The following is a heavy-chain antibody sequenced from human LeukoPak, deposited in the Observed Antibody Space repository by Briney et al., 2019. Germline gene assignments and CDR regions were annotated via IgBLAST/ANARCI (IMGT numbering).Heavy chain of an antibody. D-gene: IGHD3-22*01. CDR1: GFTFRNSD. V-gene: IGHV3-30*02. Sequence: GGSLRLSCAASGFTFRNSDMHWVRQAPGKGPEWVAFIQADGGNKYYADSVKGRFTISRDNSKNMLYLQMNSLRAEDTAVYYCARAPVRSSGYYYFDYWGQGTLVTVSS. CDR2: IQADGGNK. J-gene: IGHJ4*02. CDR3: ARAPVRSSGYYYFDY.